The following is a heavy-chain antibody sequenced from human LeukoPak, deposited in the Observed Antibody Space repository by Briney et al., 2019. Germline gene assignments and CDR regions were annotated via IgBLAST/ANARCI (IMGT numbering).Heavy chain of an antibody. D-gene: IGHD6-13*01. CDR3: ARDGTAAAVD. J-gene: IGHJ4*02. CDR1: GYTFTSYY. V-gene: IGHV1-46*01. CDR2: INPSGGST. Sequence: SSVKVSCKASGYTFTSYYMHWVRQDPGQGLEWMGIINPSGGSTSYAQKFQGRVTMTRDTSISTAYMELSRLRSDDTAVYYCARDGTAAAVDWGQGTLVTVSS.